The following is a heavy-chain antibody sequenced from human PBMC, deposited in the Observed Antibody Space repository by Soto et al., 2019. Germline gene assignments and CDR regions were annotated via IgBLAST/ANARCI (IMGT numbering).Heavy chain of an antibody. CDR3: ARHNYGSGSTYFDY. J-gene: IGHJ4*02. CDR2: IYYSGST. D-gene: IGHD3-10*01. Sequence: QVQLQESGPGLVKPSETLSLTCTVSGGSISSYYWSWIRQPPGKGLEWIGYIYYSGSTNYNPSLTSRVTISVDTSKNPFSLQLNSMTAADAAVYYCARHNYGSGSTYFDYWGQGTLVTVSS. V-gene: IGHV4-59*08. CDR1: GGSISSYY.